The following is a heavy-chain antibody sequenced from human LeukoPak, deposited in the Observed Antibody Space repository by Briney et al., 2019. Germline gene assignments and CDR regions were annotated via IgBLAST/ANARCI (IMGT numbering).Heavy chain of an antibody. V-gene: IGHV3-30-3*01. CDR3: ASFLDYDILTGRFDY. Sequence: GGSLRLSCAASGLTFSSYAMHWVRQAPGKGLEWVAVISYDGSNKYYADSVKGRFTISRDNSKNTLYLQMNSLRAEDTAVYYCASFLDYDILTGRFDYWGQGTLVTVSS. CDR2: ISYDGSNK. CDR1: GLTFSSYA. D-gene: IGHD3-9*01. J-gene: IGHJ4*02.